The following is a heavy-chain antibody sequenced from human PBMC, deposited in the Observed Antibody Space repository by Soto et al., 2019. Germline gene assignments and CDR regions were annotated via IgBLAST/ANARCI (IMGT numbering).Heavy chain of an antibody. Sequence: ASVKVSCKASGYTFTSYDINWVRQATGQGLEWMGWMNPNSGNTGYAQKFQGRVTMTRNTSISTAYMELSSLRSEDTAVYYCATHGYSSSWFSYYYYGMDVWGQGTTVTVS. D-gene: IGHD6-13*01. V-gene: IGHV1-8*01. CDR1: GYTFTSYD. CDR3: ATHGYSSSWFSYYYYGMDV. J-gene: IGHJ6*02. CDR2: MNPNSGNT.